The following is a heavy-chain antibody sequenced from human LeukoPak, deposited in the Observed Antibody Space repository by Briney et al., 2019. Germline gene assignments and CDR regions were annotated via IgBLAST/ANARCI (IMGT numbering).Heavy chain of an antibody. J-gene: IGHJ4*02. CDR3: ARVSQYYATGSPVGDY. CDR1: GYTFTTYS. CDR2: INPSGGST. D-gene: IGHD3-10*01. Sequence: GASVKVSCKASGYTFTTYSIHWVRQAPGQGLEWMGLINPSGGSTSYAQKFQGRITMTRDTSTSTVYMELGSLRSEDTAVYYCARVSQYYATGSPVGDYWGQGTLVTVSS. V-gene: IGHV1-46*01.